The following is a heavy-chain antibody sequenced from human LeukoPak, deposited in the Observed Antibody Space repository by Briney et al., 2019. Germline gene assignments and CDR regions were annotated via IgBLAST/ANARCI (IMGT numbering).Heavy chain of an antibody. CDR2: IYTSGST. Sequence: PSETLSLTCTVSGGSISSYYWSWIRQPAGKGLEWIGRIYTSGSTNYNPSLKSRVTMSVDTSKNQFSLKLSSVTAADTAVYYCAREINQPHENVLLRFGESVGAFDIWGQGTMVTVSS. CDR3: AREINQPHENVLLRFGESVGAFDI. CDR1: GGSISSYY. J-gene: IGHJ3*02. D-gene: IGHD3-10*01. V-gene: IGHV4-4*07.